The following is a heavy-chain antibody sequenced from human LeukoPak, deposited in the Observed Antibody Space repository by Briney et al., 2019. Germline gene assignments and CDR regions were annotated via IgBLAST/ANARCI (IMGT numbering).Heavy chain of an antibody. CDR1: GFTFDDYA. V-gene: IGHV3-9*01. Sequence: GGSLRLSCAASGFTFDDYAMYWVRQAPGKGLEWVSGINWNSDNIGYADSVKGRFTISRDNGKNSLYLQMNSLRAEDTAVYHCARIGYSSSSFDYWGQGTLVTVSS. D-gene: IGHD2-2*01. CDR2: INWNSDNI. CDR3: ARIGYSSSSFDY. J-gene: IGHJ4*02.